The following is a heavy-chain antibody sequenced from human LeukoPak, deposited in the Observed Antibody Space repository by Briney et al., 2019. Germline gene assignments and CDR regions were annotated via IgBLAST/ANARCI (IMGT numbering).Heavy chain of an antibody. Sequence: SETLSLTCTVSGGSISSYYWSWIRQPPGKGLEWIGYIYYSGSTNYNPSLKCRVTISVDTSKNQFSLKLSSVTAADTAVYYCARHDGDTAMVNYYFGYWGQGTLVTVSS. CDR2: IYYSGST. D-gene: IGHD5-18*01. CDR3: ARHDGDTAMVNYYFGY. V-gene: IGHV4-59*08. J-gene: IGHJ4*02. CDR1: GGSISSYY.